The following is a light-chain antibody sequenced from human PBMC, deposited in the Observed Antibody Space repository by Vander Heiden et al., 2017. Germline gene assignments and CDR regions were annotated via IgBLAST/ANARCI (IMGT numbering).Light chain of an antibody. CDR2: KVS. Sequence: DVVMTQSPLSLPVTLGQSASISCGSSQGLAHSDGNTYLAWLQQRPGQSPRRLIHKVSNRDSGVPDRFSGSGSGTDFTLTISRVEAEDVGVYFCVQGTHWPYTFGQGTKLDIK. CDR3: VQGTHWPYT. J-gene: IGKJ2*01. V-gene: IGKV2-30*02. CDR1: QGLAHSDGNTY.